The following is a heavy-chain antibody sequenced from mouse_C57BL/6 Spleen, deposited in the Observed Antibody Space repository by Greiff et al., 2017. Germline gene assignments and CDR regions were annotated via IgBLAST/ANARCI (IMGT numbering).Heavy chain of an antibody. CDR1: GYTFTSYW. Sequence: QVQLKQPGAELVKPGASVKLSCKASGYTFTSYWMHWVKQRPGRGLEWIGRIDPNSGGTKYNEKFKSKATLTVDKPSSTAYMQLSSLTSEDSAVYYCAGGNYEFFYYAMDYWGQGTSVTVSA. V-gene: IGHV1-72*01. D-gene: IGHD2-1*01. J-gene: IGHJ4*01. CDR3: AGGNYEFFYYAMDY. CDR2: IDPNSGGT.